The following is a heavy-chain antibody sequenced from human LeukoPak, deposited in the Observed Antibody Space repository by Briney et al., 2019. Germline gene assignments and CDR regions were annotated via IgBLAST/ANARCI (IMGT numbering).Heavy chain of an antibody. CDR1: GFTLSSYW. CDR3: ARGQLDP. Sequence: GGSLRLSCAASGFTLSSYWMSWVRQAPGKGLEWAANIKQDGSEKYYVDSVKGRFTISRDNAKNSLYLQMNSLRAEDTAVYYCARGQLDPWGQGTLVTVSS. V-gene: IGHV3-7*01. CDR2: IKQDGSEK. J-gene: IGHJ5*02.